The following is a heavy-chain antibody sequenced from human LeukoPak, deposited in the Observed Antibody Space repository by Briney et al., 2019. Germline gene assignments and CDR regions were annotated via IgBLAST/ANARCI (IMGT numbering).Heavy chain of an antibody. D-gene: IGHD3-22*01. CDR2: IYYSGST. Sequence: SETLSLTCTVSGGSISSSSYYWGWIRQPPGKGLEWIGSIYYSGSTYYNPSLKSRVTISVDTSKNQFSLKLSSVTAADTAVYYCATYYYDSSGYYPAFDYWGQGTLVTVSS. V-gene: IGHV4-39*07. CDR1: GGSISSSSYY. CDR3: ATYYYDSSGYYPAFDY. J-gene: IGHJ4*02.